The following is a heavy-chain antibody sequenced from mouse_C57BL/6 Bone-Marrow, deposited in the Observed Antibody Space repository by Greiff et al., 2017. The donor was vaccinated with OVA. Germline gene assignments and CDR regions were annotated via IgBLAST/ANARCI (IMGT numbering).Heavy chain of an antibody. Sequence: EVNLVESGGGLVKPGGSLKLSCAASGFTFSDYGMHWVRQAPEKGLEWVAYISSGSSTIYYADTVKGRFTISRDNAKNTLFLQMTSLRSEDTAMYYCATNYGSSYNAMDYWGQGTSVTVSS. CDR2: ISSGSSTI. CDR3: ATNYGSSYNAMDY. D-gene: IGHD1-1*01. V-gene: IGHV5-17*01. J-gene: IGHJ4*01. CDR1: GFTFSDYG.